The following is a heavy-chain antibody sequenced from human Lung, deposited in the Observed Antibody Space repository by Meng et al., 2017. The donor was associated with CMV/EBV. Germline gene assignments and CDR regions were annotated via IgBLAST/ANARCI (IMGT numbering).Heavy chain of an antibody. CDR2: IRYDGSNK. CDR3: AKGKTAIAAAGPLDY. Sequence: GESLKISCAASGFTFSSYGMHWVRQAPGKGLEWVAFIRYDGSNKYYADSVKGRFTISRDNSKNTLYLQMNSLRAEDTAVYYCAKGKTAIAAAGPLDYWGQGXLVTGSS. CDR1: GFTFSSYG. D-gene: IGHD6-13*01. J-gene: IGHJ4*02. V-gene: IGHV3-30*02.